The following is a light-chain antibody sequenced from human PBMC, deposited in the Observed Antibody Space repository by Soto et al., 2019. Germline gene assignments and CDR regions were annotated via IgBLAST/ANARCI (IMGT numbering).Light chain of an antibody. Sequence: DIQMTQSPSSLSASVGDRVTITCRASQSISTYLNWYQQIPGKAPKLLIYAASTLQSGVPSRFSGGGSGTDFTLTISSLQPVDFATYFCQQGYSNPRTFGQGTKLEIK. J-gene: IGKJ2*02. V-gene: IGKV1-39*01. CDR3: QQGYSNPRT. CDR1: QSISTY. CDR2: AAS.